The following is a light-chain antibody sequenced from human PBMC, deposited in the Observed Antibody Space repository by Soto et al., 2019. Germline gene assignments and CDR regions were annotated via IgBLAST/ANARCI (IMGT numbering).Light chain of an antibody. J-gene: IGKJ1*01. CDR1: QNLVDSDGNTY. CDR2: KIS. Sequence: DVVMTPSPLSLPVTLGQPASISCRSSQNLVDSDGNTYLNWFHQRPGQSPRRLFYKISNRDSGVPDRFSGSGSGTDFTLKISRVEAEDVGVYYCMQGTHWPWTFGQGTKVEIK. V-gene: IGKV2-30*01. CDR3: MQGTHWPWT.